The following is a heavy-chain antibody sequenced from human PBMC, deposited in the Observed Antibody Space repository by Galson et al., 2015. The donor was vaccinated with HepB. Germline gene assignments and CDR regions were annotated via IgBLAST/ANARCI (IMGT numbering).Heavy chain of an antibody. D-gene: IGHD3-3*01. CDR1: GGTFSSYA. Sequence: SVKVSCKASGGTFSSYAISWVRQAPGQGLEWMGGIIPIFGTANYAQKFQGRVTITADESTSTAYMELSSLRSEDTAVYYCARVGPVTIFGVVIIGGGVKGSGGMDVWGQGTTVTVSS. CDR3: ARVGPVTIFGVVIIGGGVKGSGGMDV. J-gene: IGHJ6*02. CDR2: IIPIFGTA. V-gene: IGHV1-69*13.